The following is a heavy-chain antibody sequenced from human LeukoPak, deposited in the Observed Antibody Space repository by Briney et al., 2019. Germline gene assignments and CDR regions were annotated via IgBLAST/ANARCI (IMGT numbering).Heavy chain of an antibody. V-gene: IGHV1-18*01. CDR3: ARDPPRIVVVVAATNYYGMDV. CDR1: GGTFSSYA. J-gene: IGHJ6*02. CDR2: ISAYNGNT. Sequence: ASVKVSCKASGGTFSSYAISWVRQAPGQGLEWMGWISAYNGNTNYAQKLQGRVTMTTDTSTSTAYMELRSLRSDDTAVYYCARDPPRIVVVVAATNYYGMDVWGQGTTVTVSS. D-gene: IGHD2-15*01.